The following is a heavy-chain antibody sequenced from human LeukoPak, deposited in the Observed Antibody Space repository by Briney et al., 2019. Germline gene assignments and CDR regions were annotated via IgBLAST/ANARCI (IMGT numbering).Heavy chain of an antibody. J-gene: IGHJ4*02. CDR3: AKGKRYAFDY. CDR2: ISGSGGST. CDR1: GFTFSSYA. V-gene: IGHV3-23*01. D-gene: IGHD3-9*01. Sequence: PGGSLRLSCAPSGFTFSSYAMSWVRQAPGKGLEWVSVISGSGGSTSYADSVKGRFTISRDNSKNTLYLQMNSLRGEDTVVFQGAKGKRYAFDYWGQGILVTVSS.